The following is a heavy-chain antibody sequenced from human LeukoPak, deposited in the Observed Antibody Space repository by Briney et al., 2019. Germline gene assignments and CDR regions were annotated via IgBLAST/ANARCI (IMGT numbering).Heavy chain of an antibody. CDR1: GFTFSSYA. V-gene: IGHV3-21*04. D-gene: IGHD3-10*01. J-gene: IGHJ6*03. CDR2: ISSSSSYI. CDR3: ARVYYGSGSLHYYYYYMDV. Sequence: GGSLRLSCAASGFTFSSYAMSWVRQAPGKGLEWVSSISSSSSYIYYADSVKGRFTISRDNAKNSLYLQMNSLRAEDTAAYYCARVYYGSGSLHYYYYYMDVWGKGTTVTISS.